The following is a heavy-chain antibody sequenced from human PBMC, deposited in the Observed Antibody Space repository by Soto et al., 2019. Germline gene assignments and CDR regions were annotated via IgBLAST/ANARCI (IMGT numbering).Heavy chain of an antibody. J-gene: IGHJ4*02. Sequence: GASVKVSCKESGYTFTGYYMHWVRQAPGQGLEWMGWINPNSGGTNYAQKFQGWVTMTRDTSISTAYMELSRLRSDDTAVYYCARSTIQLKWEPRPLDYWGQGVLVTVSS. CDR2: INPNSGGT. D-gene: IGHD1-26*01. CDR3: ARSTIQLKWEPRPLDY. CDR1: GYTFTGYY. V-gene: IGHV1-2*04.